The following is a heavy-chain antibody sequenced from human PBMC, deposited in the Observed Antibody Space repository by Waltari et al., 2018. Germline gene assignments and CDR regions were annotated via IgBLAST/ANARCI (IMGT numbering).Heavy chain of an antibody. V-gene: IGHV4-30-4*08. J-gene: IGHJ5*02. D-gene: IGHD3-22*01. CDR2: VYYSGST. Sequence: QVQLQESGPGLVKPSQTLSLTCTVSGVSVSSGDDHWNWIRQPPGKGLEWSGYVYYSGSTYYNPSLKSRLTISVDTSKNQFYLHLNSVTAADTAVYYCARADYYYDKNWFDPWGQGTPVTVSS. CDR3: ARADYYYDKNWFDP. CDR1: GVSVSSGDDH.